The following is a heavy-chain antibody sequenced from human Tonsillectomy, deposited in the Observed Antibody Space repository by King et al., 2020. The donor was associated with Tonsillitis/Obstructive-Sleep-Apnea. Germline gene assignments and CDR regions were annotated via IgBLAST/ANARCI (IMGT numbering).Heavy chain of an antibody. Sequence: QLVQSGGGLVQPGGSLRLSCAASGFTFSSYWMSWVRQAPGKGLEWVANIKQDGSEKYYVDSVKGRFTISRDNAKNSLYLQMNSLRAEDTAVYYCARDQGEGYSSGWYLYYFDYWGQGTLVTVSS. D-gene: IGHD6-19*01. V-gene: IGHV3-7*01. CDR3: ARDQGEGYSSGWYLYYFDY. J-gene: IGHJ4*02. CDR2: IKQDGSEK. CDR1: GFTFSSYW.